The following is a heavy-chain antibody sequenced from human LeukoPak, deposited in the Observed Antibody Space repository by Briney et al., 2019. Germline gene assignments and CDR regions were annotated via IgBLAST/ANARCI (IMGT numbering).Heavy chain of an antibody. CDR3: ARDPLMISHTGPAWVFQH. CDR1: GFTFSSYW. V-gene: IGHV3-7*01. CDR2: IKQDGSEK. D-gene: IGHD3-16*01. Sequence: GGSLRLSCAASGFTFSSYWMSWVRQAPGKGLEWVASIKQDGSEKYYVDSVKGRFTISRDNAKNSLYLQMNSLRAEDTAVYYCARDPLMISHTGPAWVFQHWGQGTLVTVSS. J-gene: IGHJ1*01.